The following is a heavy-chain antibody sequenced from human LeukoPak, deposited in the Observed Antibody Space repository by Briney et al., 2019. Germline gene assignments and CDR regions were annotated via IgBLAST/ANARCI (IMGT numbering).Heavy chain of an antibody. CDR2: IDESGTT. Sequence: SETLSLTCTVSVGYISRGGYFCGWVRQHPGKGLGWYGYIDESGTTHYNPALKSQLTISVDVSKNQFSLKLTSALAADTAVYYCARSCIAPSFGAGTCFGGWGPGT. CDR3: ARSCIAPSFGAGTCFGG. J-gene: IGHJ4*01. V-gene: IGHV4-31*01. CDR1: VGYISRGGYF. D-gene: IGHD3-10*01.